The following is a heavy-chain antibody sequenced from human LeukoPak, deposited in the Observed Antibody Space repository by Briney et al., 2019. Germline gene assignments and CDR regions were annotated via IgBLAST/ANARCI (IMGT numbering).Heavy chain of an antibody. CDR2: ISYDGSNK. V-gene: IGHV3-30-3*01. D-gene: IGHD3-16*01. CDR1: GFTVSSNY. Sequence: GGSLRLSCAASGFTVSSNYMSWVRQAPGKGLEWVAVISYDGSNKYYADSVKGRFTISRDNSKNTLYLQMNSLRAEDTAVYYCARDKVGELGWGQGTMVTVSS. CDR3: ARDKVGELG. J-gene: IGHJ3*01.